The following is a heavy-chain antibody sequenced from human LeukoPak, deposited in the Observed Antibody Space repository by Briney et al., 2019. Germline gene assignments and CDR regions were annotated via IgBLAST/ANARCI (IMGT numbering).Heavy chain of an antibody. J-gene: IGHJ4*02. D-gene: IGHD5-12*01. CDR2: ISSSSTI. V-gene: IGHV3-48*01. CDR3: ARDRGKRGYSGYGPHTFDY. Sequence: GGSLRLSCAASGFTFSSYSMNWVRQAPGKGLEWVSYISSSSTIYYADSVKGRFTISRDNAKNSLYLQMNSLRAEDTAVYYCARDRGKRGYSGYGPHTFDYWGQGTLVTVSS. CDR1: GFTFSSYS.